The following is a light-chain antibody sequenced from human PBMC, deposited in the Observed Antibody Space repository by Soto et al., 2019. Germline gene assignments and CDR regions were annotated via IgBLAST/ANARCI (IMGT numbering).Light chain of an antibody. CDR2: EVT. Sequence: QSALTQPPSASGSLGQSVTISCTGTSIDVGGYNYVSWHQQHPGKAPKVMIYEVTKRPPGVPDRFSGSKSGNTASLTVSGLKAEDEADYYCSSFAGGGNPVLLGGGTKVTVL. J-gene: IGLJ2*01. CDR1: SIDVGGYNY. CDR3: SSFAGGGNPVL. V-gene: IGLV2-8*01.